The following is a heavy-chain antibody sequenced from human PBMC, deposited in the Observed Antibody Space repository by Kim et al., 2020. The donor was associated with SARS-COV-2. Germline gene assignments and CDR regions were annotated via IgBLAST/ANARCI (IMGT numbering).Heavy chain of an antibody. V-gene: IGHV3-23*01. CDR3: AKAVGRKYFDY. D-gene: IGHD1-26*01. Sequence: YADSVKGRFTISRDNSKNTLYLQMNSLRAEDTAIYYCAKAVGRKYFDYWGQGTLVTVSS. J-gene: IGHJ4*02.